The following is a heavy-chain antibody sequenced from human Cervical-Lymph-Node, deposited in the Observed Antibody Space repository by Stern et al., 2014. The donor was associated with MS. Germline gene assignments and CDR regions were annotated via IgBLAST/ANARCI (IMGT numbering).Heavy chain of an antibody. CDR2: INPSGGST. Sequence: MQLVESGAEVTQPGASVKVSCKASGYTFTRYYLHWVRQAPGQGLEWMGIINPSGGSTSYGQKFQGRVTMTRDTSTSTVYMELSSLRSEDTAVYYCARDMRRRFFDYWGQGTLVTVSS. D-gene: IGHD3-16*01. CDR3: ARDMRRRFFDY. V-gene: IGHV1-46*03. CDR1: GYTFTRYY. J-gene: IGHJ4*02.